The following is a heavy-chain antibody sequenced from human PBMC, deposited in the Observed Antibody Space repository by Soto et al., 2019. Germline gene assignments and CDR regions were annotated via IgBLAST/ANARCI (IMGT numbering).Heavy chain of an antibody. D-gene: IGHD6-19*01. CDR2: IKQDGSEK. CDR3: AREGYSSGGFDY. J-gene: IGHJ4*02. Sequence: EVQLVESGGGLVQPGGSLRLSCAASGFTFSSYGLGGVRQAPGKGLGWVANIKQDGSEKYYVDSVKGRFTISRDNAKNSLYLQMNSLRAEDTAVYYCAREGYSSGGFDYWGQGTLVTVSS. CDR1: GFTFSSYG. V-gene: IGHV3-7*01.